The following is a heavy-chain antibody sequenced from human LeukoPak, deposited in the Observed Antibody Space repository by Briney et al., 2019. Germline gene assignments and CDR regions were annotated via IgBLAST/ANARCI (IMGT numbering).Heavy chain of an antibody. V-gene: IGHV4-59*01. CDR2: YHNSGTS. D-gene: IGHD3-16*01. CDR3: TRGAGWLIDY. J-gene: IGHJ4*02. Sequence: SEALSLTCTVSDDSISDYYRGWIRQPPGKGLEWIGYYHNSGTSTYNPSLKSRVTISADTSKNQFSLKLNSLTTADTAVYYCTRGAGWLIDYWGQGILVTVSS. CDR1: DDSISDYY.